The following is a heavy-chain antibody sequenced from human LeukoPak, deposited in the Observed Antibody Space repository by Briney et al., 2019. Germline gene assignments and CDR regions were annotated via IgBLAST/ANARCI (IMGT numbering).Heavy chain of an antibody. D-gene: IGHD3-10*01. J-gene: IGHJ5*02. Sequence: PSETLSLTCTVSGGSISSGDYYWSWIRQPPGKGLEWIGYIYYSGSTNYNPSLKSRVTISVDTSKNQFSLKLSSVTAADTAVYYCARGHTYGSGPRGWFDPWGQGTLVTVSS. CDR2: IYYSGST. CDR3: ARGHTYGSGPRGWFDP. V-gene: IGHV4-61*08. CDR1: GGSISSGDYY.